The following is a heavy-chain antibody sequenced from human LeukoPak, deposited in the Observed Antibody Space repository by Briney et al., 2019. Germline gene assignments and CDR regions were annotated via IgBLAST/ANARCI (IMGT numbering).Heavy chain of an antibody. Sequence: GGSLRLSCAASGFTFSSYAMHWVRQAPGKGLEWVAVISYDGSNKYYADSVKGRFTISRDNSKNTLYLQMNGLRAEDTAVYYCARDSDYGDLGLVGYWGQGTLVTVSS. CDR3: ARDSDYGDLGLVGY. V-gene: IGHV3-30-3*01. D-gene: IGHD4-17*01. CDR1: GFTFSSYA. J-gene: IGHJ4*02. CDR2: ISYDGSNK.